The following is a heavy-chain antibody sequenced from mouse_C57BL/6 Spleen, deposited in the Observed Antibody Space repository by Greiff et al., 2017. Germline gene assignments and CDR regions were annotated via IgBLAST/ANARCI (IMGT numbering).Heavy chain of an antibody. D-gene: IGHD2-4*01. Sequence: EVQLQESGPGLVKPSQSLSLTCSVTGYSITSGYYWNWIRQFPGNKLEWMGYISYDGSNNYNPSLKNRISITRDTSKNQFFLKLNSVTTEDTATYYCASSYDYSYAMDYWGQGTSVTVSS. V-gene: IGHV3-6*01. CDR2: ISYDGSN. CDR3: ASSYDYSYAMDY. CDR1: GYSITSGYY. J-gene: IGHJ4*01.